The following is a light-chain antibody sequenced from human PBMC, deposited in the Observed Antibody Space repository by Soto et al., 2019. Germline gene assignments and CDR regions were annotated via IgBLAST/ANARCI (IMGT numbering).Light chain of an antibody. Sequence: EILMTQSPATLSVSPGERATLSCRASQSVSSNLAWYQQKPGQAPRLLIYGASTRATGIPARFSGSGSGTEFTLTISSLQYEDFAVYYCQQYNNWQPWTFGQGTKVDIK. J-gene: IGKJ1*01. V-gene: IGKV3-15*01. CDR3: QQYNNWQPWT. CDR2: GAS. CDR1: QSVSSN.